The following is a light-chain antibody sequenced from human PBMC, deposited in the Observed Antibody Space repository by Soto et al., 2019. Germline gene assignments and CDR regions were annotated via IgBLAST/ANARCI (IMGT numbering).Light chain of an antibody. CDR3: QQYNSYCT. CDR1: QRIATW. Sequence: DIPLSQSPSTLSASVGDRVTITCRASQRIATWLAWYQHQPGSAPKLLIYGASTLQSGVPSRFSGSGSGAEFTLTIDNLQPEDFATYYCQQYNSYCTFGQGTKVDI. CDR2: GAS. J-gene: IGKJ1*01. V-gene: IGKV1-5*01.